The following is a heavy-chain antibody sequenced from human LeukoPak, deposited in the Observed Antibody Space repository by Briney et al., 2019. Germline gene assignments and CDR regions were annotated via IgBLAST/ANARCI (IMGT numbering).Heavy chain of an antibody. CDR2: MNPNSGNT. CDR3: ARGPDYYDSSGYYAPIDY. V-gene: IGHV1-8*01. CDR1: GYTFTSYD. J-gene: IGHJ4*02. D-gene: IGHD3-22*01. Sequence: ASVKVSCKASGYTFTSYDINWVRQATGQGLERMGWMNPNSGNTGYAQKFQGRVTMTRNTSISTAYMELSSLRSEDTAVYYCARGPDYYDSSGYYAPIDYWGQGTLVTVSS.